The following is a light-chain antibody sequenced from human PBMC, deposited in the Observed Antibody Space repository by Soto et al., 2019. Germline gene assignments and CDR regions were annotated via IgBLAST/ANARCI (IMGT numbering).Light chain of an antibody. V-gene: IGKV2-40*01. CDR3: QQYVTSPPGYT. CDR2: GAS. J-gene: IGKJ2*01. Sequence: DIVMTQTPLSLPVTPGEPASISCRSSRSLLDSAEGNTYLDWYLQKPGQSPQLLIYGASNRASGVPDRFSSGWSGTDFTLTISRLEPEDFAVYYCQQYVTSPPGYTFGQGTELRIK. CDR1: RSLLDSAEGNTY.